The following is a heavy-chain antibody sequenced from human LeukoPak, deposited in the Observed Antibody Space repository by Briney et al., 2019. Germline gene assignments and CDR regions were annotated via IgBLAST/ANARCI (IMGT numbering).Heavy chain of an antibody. V-gene: IGHV1-18*01. Sequence: ASVKVFCKASGYTFTSYGISWVRQAPGQGLEWMGWISAYNGNTNYAQKLQGRVTMTTDTSTSTAYMELRSLRSDDTAVYYCARDREYYDFWSGYLNRGFDPWGQGTLVTVSS. CDR2: ISAYNGNT. D-gene: IGHD3-3*01. CDR1: GYTFTSYG. CDR3: ARDREYYDFWSGYLNRGFDP. J-gene: IGHJ5*02.